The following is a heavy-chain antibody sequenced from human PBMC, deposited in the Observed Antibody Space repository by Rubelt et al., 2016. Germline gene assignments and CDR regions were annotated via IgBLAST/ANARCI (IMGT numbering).Heavy chain of an antibody. CDR1: GFTFSSYG. Sequence: EVQLVESGGGLVQPGGSLRLSCAASGFTFSSYGMHWVRQAPGKGLEWVSAISGSGGSTYYADSVKGRFTISRDNSKNTLYLQMNSLRAEDTAVYYCAKGGDGYNPGYYYYYGMDVWGQGTTVTVSS. CDR2: ISGSGGST. CDR3: AKGGDGYNPGYYYYYGMDV. V-gene: IGHV3-23*04. D-gene: IGHD5-24*01. J-gene: IGHJ6*02.